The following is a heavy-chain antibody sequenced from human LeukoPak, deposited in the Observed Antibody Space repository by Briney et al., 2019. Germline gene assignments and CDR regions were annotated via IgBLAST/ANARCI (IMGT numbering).Heavy chain of an antibody. J-gene: IGHJ4*02. V-gene: IGHV3-66*04. Sequence: PGGSLRLSCAASGFTFSNDFMSWVRQAPGKGPEWVSVIYTDGTTYYADSVKGRFTISRDDSKNTLYLQMNSLRAEDTAVYYCARRNMEHPDLDYWGQGTLVTVSS. CDR1: GFTFSNDF. D-gene: IGHD1-26*01. CDR2: IYTDGTT. CDR3: ARRNMEHPDLDY.